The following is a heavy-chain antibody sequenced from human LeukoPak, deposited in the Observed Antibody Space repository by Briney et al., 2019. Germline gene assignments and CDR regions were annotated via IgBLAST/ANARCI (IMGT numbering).Heavy chain of an antibody. CDR1: GFSLSTSGVG. CDR3: AHSRGPYSSGWWFDY. V-gene: IGHV2-5*02. D-gene: IGHD6-19*01. CDR2: IYWDDDK. Sequence: SGPTLVKPTQTLTLTCTLSGFSLSTSGVGVGWIRQPPGKALEWLALIYWDDDKRYSPSLKSGLTITKDTSKNQVVLTMTNMDPVDTATYYCAHSRGPYSSGWWFDYWGQGTLVTVSS. J-gene: IGHJ4*02.